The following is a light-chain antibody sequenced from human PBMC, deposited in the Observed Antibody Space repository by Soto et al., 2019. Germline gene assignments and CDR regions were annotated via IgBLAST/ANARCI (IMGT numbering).Light chain of an antibody. CDR3: QQYNNWWT. CDR2: GAS. V-gene: IGKV3-15*01. J-gene: IGKJ1*01. Sequence: EIVMTQSTATLSVSPGERATLSCRASQSVSNNLAWYQKKPGQAPRLLIYGASTRATGIQARFSGSGSGTEFSLTISSLQSEDFAVYYCQQYNNWWTFGQGTRVEIK. CDR1: QSVSNN.